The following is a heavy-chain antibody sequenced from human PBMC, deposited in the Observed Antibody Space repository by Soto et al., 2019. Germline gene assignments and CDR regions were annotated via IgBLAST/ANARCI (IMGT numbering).Heavy chain of an antibody. Sequence: QVQLVQSGAEVKKPGSSVKVSCTASGGTFSSYTISWVRQAPGQGLEWMGRIIPILGIANYAQKFQGRVTITADKSTSTAYMELSSLRSEDTAVYYCARESSTVTTLYYYMDVWGKGTTVTVSS. D-gene: IGHD4-17*01. CDR3: ARESSTVTTLYYYMDV. CDR2: IIPILGIA. V-gene: IGHV1-69*08. CDR1: GGTFSSYT. J-gene: IGHJ6*03.